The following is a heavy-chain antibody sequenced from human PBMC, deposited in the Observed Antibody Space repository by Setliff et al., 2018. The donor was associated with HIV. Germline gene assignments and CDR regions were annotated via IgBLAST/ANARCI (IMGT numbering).Heavy chain of an antibody. CDR2: IYDSGST. V-gene: IGHV4-59*01. CDR3: ARSRPSLRAFDI. CDR1: GGSISNFL. D-gene: IGHD4-17*01. Sequence: PSETLSLTCTVSGGSISNFLWSWIRQPPGKGLEWIGYIYDSGSTNYNPSLKSRVTISVDTSKNYFSLKLTSVTAAGTAVYYCARSRPSLRAFDIWGQGTMVTVSS. J-gene: IGHJ3*02.